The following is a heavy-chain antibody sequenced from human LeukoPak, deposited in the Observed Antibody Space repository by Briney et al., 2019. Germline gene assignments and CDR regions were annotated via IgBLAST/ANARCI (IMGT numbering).Heavy chain of an antibody. CDR2: IRSKANSYAT. D-gene: IGHD6-6*01. CDR3: ARAGAYSSSSPAGL. J-gene: IGHJ4*02. V-gene: IGHV3-73*01. CDR1: GFTFSGSA. Sequence: GGSLKLSCAASGFTFSGSAMHWVRQASGKGLEWVGRIRSKANSYATAYAASVKGRFTISRDDSKNTAYLQMNSLRAEDTAVYYCARAGAYSSSSPAGLWGQGTLVTVSS.